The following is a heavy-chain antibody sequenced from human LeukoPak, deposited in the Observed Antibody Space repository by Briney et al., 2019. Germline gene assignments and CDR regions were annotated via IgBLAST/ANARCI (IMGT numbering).Heavy chain of an antibody. J-gene: IGHJ4*02. V-gene: IGHV4-34*01. Sequence: PGGSLRLSCTASGFTFSTYAMSWIRQPPGKGLEWIGEINHSGSTNYNPSLKSRVTISVDTSKNQFSLKLSSVTAADTAVYYCASLSYYYDSSGPSVWGQGTLVTVSS. CDR1: GFTFSTYA. D-gene: IGHD3-22*01. CDR3: ASLSYYYDSSGPSV. CDR2: INHSGST.